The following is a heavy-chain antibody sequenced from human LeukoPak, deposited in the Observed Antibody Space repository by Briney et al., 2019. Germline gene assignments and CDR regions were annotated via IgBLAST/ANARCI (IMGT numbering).Heavy chain of an antibody. CDR3: ATEWGDSSSWYVYFDY. CDR1: GYTFTSYY. D-gene: IGHD6-13*01. CDR2: INPNSGGT. Sequence: GASVKVSCKASGYTFTSYYMHWVRQAPGQGLEWMGRINPNSGGTNYAQKFQGRVTMTRDTSISTAYMELSRLRSDDTAVYYCATEWGDSSSWYVYFDYWGQGTLVTVSS. V-gene: IGHV1-2*06. J-gene: IGHJ4*02.